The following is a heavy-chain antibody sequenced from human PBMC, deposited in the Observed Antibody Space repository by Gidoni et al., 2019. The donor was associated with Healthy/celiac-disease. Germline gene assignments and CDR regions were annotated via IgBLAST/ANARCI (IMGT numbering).Heavy chain of an antibody. V-gene: IGHV3-33*01. CDR3: ARGGSGWYYYYGMDV. CDR2: IWYDGSNK. D-gene: IGHD6-19*01. Sequence: GKGLEWVAVIWYDGSNKYYADSVKGRFTISRDNSKNTLYLQMNSLRAEDTAVYYCARGGSGWYYYYGMDVWGQGTTVTVSS. J-gene: IGHJ6*02.